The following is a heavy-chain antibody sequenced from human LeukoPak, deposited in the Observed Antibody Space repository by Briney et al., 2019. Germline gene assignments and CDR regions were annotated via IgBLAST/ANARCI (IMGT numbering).Heavy chain of an antibody. CDR2: ISGSSNTI. CDR3: ARNIVTGAFDV. J-gene: IGHJ3*01. Sequence: GGSLRLSCAASGVTFSSYSMNWVRQSPGKGLEWVSYISGSSNTIYYADSVKGRFTISRDNAKNSLYLQMNSLRAEDTAVYYCARNIVTGAFDVWGLGTMLTVSS. V-gene: IGHV3-48*01. D-gene: IGHD2/OR15-2a*01. CDR1: GVTFSSYS.